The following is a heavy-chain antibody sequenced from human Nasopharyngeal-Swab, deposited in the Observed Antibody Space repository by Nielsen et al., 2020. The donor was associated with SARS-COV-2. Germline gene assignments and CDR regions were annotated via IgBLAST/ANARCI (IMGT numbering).Heavy chain of an antibody. CDR2: IPYDGSNK. Sequence: GASLRLSCAASGFTFSSYGMHWVRQALGKGLVWVAVIPYDGSNKYYADSVKGRFTISRDNSKNTLYLQMNSLRAEDTAVYYCAKRAVQWELPISYFDYWGQGTLVTVSS. V-gene: IGHV3-30*18. CDR1: GFTFSSYG. CDR3: AKRAVQWELPISYFDY. J-gene: IGHJ4*02. D-gene: IGHD1-26*01.